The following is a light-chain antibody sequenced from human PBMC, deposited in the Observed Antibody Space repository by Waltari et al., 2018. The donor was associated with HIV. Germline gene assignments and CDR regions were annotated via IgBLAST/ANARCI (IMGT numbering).Light chain of an antibody. J-gene: IGLJ1*01. CDR3: AAWNDSLSGYV. V-gene: IGLV1-47*01. CDR1: SSNIGRNY. CDR2: RNN. Sequence: QSVLTQPPSASGTPGQRVTISCSGSSSNIGRNYVYWYQQLPGTAPKLLIYRNNQRPSGVPDRCSGSKSDTSASLAISGLRSEDEADYYCAAWNDSLSGYVFGTGTKVTV.